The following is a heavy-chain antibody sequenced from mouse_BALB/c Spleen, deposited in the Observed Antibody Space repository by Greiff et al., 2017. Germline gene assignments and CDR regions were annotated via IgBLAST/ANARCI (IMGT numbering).Heavy chain of an antibody. J-gene: IGHJ2*01. CDR1: GFNIKDYY. V-gene: IGHV14-4*02. Sequence: VQLQQSGAELVRSGASVKLSCTASGFNIKDYYMHWVKQRPEQGLEWIGWIDPENGDTEYAPKFQGKATMTADTSSNTAYLQLSSLTSEDTAVYYCAVLWSYYFDYWGQGTTLTVSS. D-gene: IGHD1-1*02. CDR3: AVLWSYYFDY. CDR2: IDPENGDT.